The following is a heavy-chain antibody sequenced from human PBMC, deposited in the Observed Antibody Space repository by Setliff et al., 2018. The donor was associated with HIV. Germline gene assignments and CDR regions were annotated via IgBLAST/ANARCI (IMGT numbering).Heavy chain of an antibody. CDR1: GFTFSSYV. CDR3: ARDRGLGSSSPGRYYYVDV. CDR2: MSTDGGIK. D-gene: IGHD6-13*01. Sequence: LRLSCAATGFTFSSYVLHWVRQAPGKGLEWVAVMSTDGGIKIYADSVKGRFTIFRDNSKSTMYLQVDSLTAEDTAVYYCARDRGLGSSSPGRYYYVDVWGKGTTVTVSS. V-gene: IGHV3-30*03. J-gene: IGHJ6*03.